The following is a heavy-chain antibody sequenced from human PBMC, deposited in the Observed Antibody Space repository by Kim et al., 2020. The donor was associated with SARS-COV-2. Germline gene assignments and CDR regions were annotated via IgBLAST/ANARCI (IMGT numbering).Heavy chain of an antibody. D-gene: IGHD3-22*01. J-gene: IGHJ4*02. Sequence: SETLSLTCAVYGGSFSGYYWSWIRQPPGKGLEWIGEINHSGSTNYNPSLKSRVTISVDTSKNQFSLKLSSVTAADTTVYYCARGPDGIVVVIRYFDYWGQGTLVTVSS. V-gene: IGHV4-34*01. CDR2: INHSGST. CDR3: ARGPDGIVVVIRYFDY. CDR1: GGSFSGYY.